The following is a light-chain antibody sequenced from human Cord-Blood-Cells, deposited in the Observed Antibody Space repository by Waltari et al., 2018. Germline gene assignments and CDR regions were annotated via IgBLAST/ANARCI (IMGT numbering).Light chain of an antibody. V-gene: IGKV1-8*01. CDR2: AAS. CDR1: QGSSSY. J-gene: IGKJ1*01. Sequence: AIRVAQSPSSFSASTGDSVPYTCRASQGSSSYLAWYQQKPGKAPKLLIYAASTLQSGVPSRFSGSGSGTDFTLTISCLQSEDFATYYCQQYYSYPRTFGQGTKVEIK. CDR3: QQYYSYPRT.